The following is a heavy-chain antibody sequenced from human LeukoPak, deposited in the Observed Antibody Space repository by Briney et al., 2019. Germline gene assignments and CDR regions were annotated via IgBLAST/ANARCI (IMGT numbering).Heavy chain of an antibody. CDR1: GFSFSSYV. J-gene: IGHJ2*01. CDR3: ARTYYYDSSGYYSGVDWYFDL. Sequence: GGSLRLSCAAAGFSFSSYVMHWVRQAPGKGLEWVAVISYDGGNKYYADSVEGRFTISRDNSKNTLYVQMNSLRAEDTAVYYCARTYYYDSSGYYSGVDWYFDLWGRGTLVTVSS. CDR2: ISYDGGNK. V-gene: IGHV3-30-3*01. D-gene: IGHD3-22*01.